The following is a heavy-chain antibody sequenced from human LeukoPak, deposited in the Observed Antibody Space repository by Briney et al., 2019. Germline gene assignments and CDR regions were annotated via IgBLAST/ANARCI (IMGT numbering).Heavy chain of an antibody. J-gene: IGHJ4*02. CDR1: GGTFSSYA. D-gene: IGHD3-22*01. CDR3: ARGLRYYYDSSGDRAADY. CDR2: IITIFGTA. V-gene: IGHV1-69*13. Sequence: GASVKVSCKASGGTFSSYAISWVRQAPGQGLEWMGGIITIFGTANYAQKFQGRVTITADESTSTAYMELSSLRSEDTAVYYCARGLRYYYDSSGDRAADYWGQGTLVTVSS.